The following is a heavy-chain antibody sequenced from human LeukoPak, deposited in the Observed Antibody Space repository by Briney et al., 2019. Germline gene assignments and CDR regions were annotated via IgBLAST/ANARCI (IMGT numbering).Heavy chain of an antibody. CDR3: ARAYHYAFDI. Sequence: SQTLSLTCAISGDTVSTSSAAWHWIRHSPSRGLEWLRRTYYRSKWYSDYAVSVKSRITINPDTSKNQFSLQLNSVTPEDTAVDFCARAYHYAFDIWGQGTMVTVSS. D-gene: IGHD2-2*01. CDR2: TYYRSKWYS. J-gene: IGHJ3*02. CDR1: GDTVSTSSAA. V-gene: IGHV6-1*01.